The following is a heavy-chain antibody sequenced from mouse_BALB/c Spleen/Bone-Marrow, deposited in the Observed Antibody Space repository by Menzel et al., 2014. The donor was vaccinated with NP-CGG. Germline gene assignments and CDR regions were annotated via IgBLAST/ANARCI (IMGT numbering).Heavy chain of an antibody. J-gene: IGHJ3*01. CDR1: GFNIKDTY. V-gene: IGHV14-3*02. D-gene: IGHD1-1*01. Sequence: VQLKESGAELVKPGASVKLSCTASGFNIKDTYMHWVKQRPEQGLEWIGRIDPANGNTKYDPKFQSKATITADTSSNIAYLQLSSLTSEDTAVYYCAVYYYGSSLFAYWGQGTLVTVSA. CDR3: AVYYYGSSLFAY. CDR2: IDPANGNT.